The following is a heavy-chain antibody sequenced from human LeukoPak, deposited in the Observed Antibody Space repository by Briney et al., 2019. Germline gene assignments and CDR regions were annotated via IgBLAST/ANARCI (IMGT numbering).Heavy chain of an antibody. CDR3: ARLKNSIVVTGNFDY. V-gene: IGHV4-59*08. CDR1: GGSLSSYY. D-gene: IGHD6-19*01. J-gene: IGHJ4*02. Sequence: PSETLSLTCTVSGGSLSSYYWSWIRQPPGKGLEWMGYFYYSGSAKYNPSLKSRVTISVDTSKNQFSLKLSSVTAADTAVYYCARLKNSIVVTGNFDYWGQGTLVTVSS. CDR2: FYYSGSA.